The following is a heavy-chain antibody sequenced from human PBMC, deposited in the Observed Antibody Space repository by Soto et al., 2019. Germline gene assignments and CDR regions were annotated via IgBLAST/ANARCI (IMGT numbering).Heavy chain of an antibody. CDR1: GFTFDDYG. CDR3: ALREQNYCSMDV. V-gene: IGHV4-59*01. D-gene: IGHD1-1*01. J-gene: IGHJ6*02. CDR2: IYYSGST. Sequence: GSLRLSCAASGFTFDDYGMSWVRQAPGKGLEWIGYIYYSGSTNYNPSLKSRVTISVDTSKNQFSLKLSSVTAADTAVYYGALREQNYCSMDVWGQGSTVTVSS.